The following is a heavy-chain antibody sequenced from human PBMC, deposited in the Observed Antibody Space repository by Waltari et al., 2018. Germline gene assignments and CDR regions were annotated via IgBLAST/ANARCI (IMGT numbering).Heavy chain of an antibody. J-gene: IGHJ4*02. CDR3: ASGGEGAFDY. V-gene: IGHV3-23*01. CDR1: GFTFSSDS. D-gene: IGHD3-16*01. Sequence: EVQLLESGGGLVQPGGSLRLSCAASGFTFSSDSMSWVRQAPGKGRGWGSVIGGGGGSKYYANSGKGRFTISRDNSKNTLYLQMNSLRAEDTAVYYCASGGEGAFDYWGQGTLVTVSS. CDR2: IGGGGGSK.